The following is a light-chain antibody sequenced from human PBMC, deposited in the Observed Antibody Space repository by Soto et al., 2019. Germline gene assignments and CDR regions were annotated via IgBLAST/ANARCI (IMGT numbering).Light chain of an antibody. J-gene: IGLJ1*01. CDR2: GVT. CDR3: SAYTTAFFDA. Sequence: QSVLTQPASVSGSPGQSITISCTGSSSDIGAFNYVAWYPQHPRKAPALIIHGVTTRPSGVSSRFSGSKSDYTAFLTISGLQDEYQVAYYCSAYTTAFFDAFGTGTKVT. CDR1: SSDIGAFNY. V-gene: IGLV2-14*01.